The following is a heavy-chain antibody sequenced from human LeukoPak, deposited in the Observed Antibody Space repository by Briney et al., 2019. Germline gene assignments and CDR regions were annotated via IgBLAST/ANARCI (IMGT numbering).Heavy chain of an antibody. D-gene: IGHD4-11*01. J-gene: IGHJ4*02. CDR2: INHSGST. CDR1: GGSFSGYY. V-gene: IGHV4-34*01. CDR3: ATEMTTVTRDDY. Sequence: SETLSLTCAVYGGSFSGYYWSWIRQPPGKGLEWIGEINHSGSTNYNPSLKSRVTISVDTSKNQFSLKLSSVTAADTAVYYCATEMTTVTRDDYWGQGTLVTVSS.